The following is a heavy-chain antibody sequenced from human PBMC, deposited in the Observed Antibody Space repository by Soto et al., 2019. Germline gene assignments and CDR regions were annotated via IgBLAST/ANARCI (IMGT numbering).Heavy chain of an antibody. CDR3: ARDFLTYYCGSSGYST. CDR1: GGSFSGYY. Sequence: QVQLQQWGAGLLKPSETLSLTCAVYGGSFSGYYWSWIRQPPGKGLEWNGEINDGGSTNYNPSLKSRVTETIDTSKDQLSLKLSAVTAADTAVYDGARDFLTYYCGSSGYSTWGQGTLVTVSS. CDR2: INDGGST. V-gene: IGHV4-34*01. D-gene: IGHD3-22*01. J-gene: IGHJ5*02.